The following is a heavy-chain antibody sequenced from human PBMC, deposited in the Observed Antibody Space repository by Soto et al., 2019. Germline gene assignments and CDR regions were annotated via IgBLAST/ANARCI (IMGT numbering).Heavy chain of an antibody. J-gene: IGHJ4*02. D-gene: IGHD6-19*01. Sequence: ASVKVSCKVSGYTLTELSMHWVRQAPGKGLEWMGGFDPEDGETIYAQKFQGRVTMTEDTSTDTAYMELSSLRSEDTAVYYCAKDGFTAGIAVVFDYWGQGTLVTVSS. CDR1: GYTLTELS. CDR3: AKDGFTAGIAVVFDY. V-gene: IGHV1-24*01. CDR2: FDPEDGET.